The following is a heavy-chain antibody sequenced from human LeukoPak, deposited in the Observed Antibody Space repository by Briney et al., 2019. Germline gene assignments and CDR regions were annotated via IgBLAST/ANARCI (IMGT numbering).Heavy chain of an antibody. CDR2: VNVNSGGT. J-gene: IGHJ3*01. D-gene: IGHD3-22*01. V-gene: IGHV1-2*02. CDR3: ARDDSYDSANALDF. CDR1: GYXFTGYH. Sequence: ASVMVSCKASGYXFTGYHIHWVRQAPGQGLEWMGCVNVNSGGTSYAQQFQGRVTMTRDTSISTVYMELSGLRSDDTAVYYCARDDSYDSANALDFWGRGTIVTVSS.